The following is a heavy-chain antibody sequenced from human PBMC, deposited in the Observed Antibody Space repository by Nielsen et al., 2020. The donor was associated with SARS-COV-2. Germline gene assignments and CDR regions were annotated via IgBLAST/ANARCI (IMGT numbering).Heavy chain of an antibody. CDR3: ARHAPGYYDY. CDR1: GGSISSGGYY. J-gene: IGHJ4*02. CDR2: TYYSGST. Sequence: SETLSLTCTVPGGSISSGGYYWSWIRQHPGKGLEWIGYTYYSGSTSYNPSLKSRVTISVDTSKNQFSLRLSSVTAADTAVYYCARHAPGYYDYWGQGTLVTVSS. D-gene: IGHD3-22*01. V-gene: IGHV4-61*08.